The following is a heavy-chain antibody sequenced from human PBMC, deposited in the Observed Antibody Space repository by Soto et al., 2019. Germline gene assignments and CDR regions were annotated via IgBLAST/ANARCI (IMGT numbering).Heavy chain of an antibody. CDR1: GGTFSSYA. J-gene: IGHJ4*02. D-gene: IGHD3-22*01. Sequence: ASVKVSCKASGGTFSSYAISWVRQAPGQGLEWMGGIIPIFGTANYAQKFQGRVTITADESTSTAYMELSSLRSEDTAVYYCARDLLADYDSSGYYYNYFDYWGQGTLVTVSS. CDR3: ARDLLADYDSSGYYYNYFDY. CDR2: IIPIFGTA. V-gene: IGHV1-69*13.